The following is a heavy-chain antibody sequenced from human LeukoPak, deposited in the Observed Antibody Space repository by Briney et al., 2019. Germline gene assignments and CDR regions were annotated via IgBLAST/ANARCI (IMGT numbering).Heavy chain of an antibody. CDR3: ARGITEGVDF. CDR1: GYTFTSYG. D-gene: IGHD1-26*01. CDR2: MSPKSGIT. Sequence: ASVKVSCKASGYTFTSYGISWVRQAPGQGLEWMGWMSPKSGITGHAQKFQDRVTMTRNISTDTAYMELSSLTSEDTAVYYCARGITEGVDFWGQGTLVTVSS. J-gene: IGHJ4*02. V-gene: IGHV1-8*02.